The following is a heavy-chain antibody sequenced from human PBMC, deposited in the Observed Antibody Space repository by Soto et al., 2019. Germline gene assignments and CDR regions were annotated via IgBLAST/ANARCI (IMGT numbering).Heavy chain of an antibody. D-gene: IGHD5-12*01. CDR2: IYHSGST. J-gene: IGHJ4*02. Sequence: SETLSLTCAVSGGSISSSNWWSWVRQPPGKGLEWIGEIYHSGSTNYNPSLKSRVTISVDTSKNQFSLKLSSVTAADTAVYYCARRLSGYGFYFDYWGQGNLVTVSS. CDR3: ARRLSGYGFYFDY. CDR1: GGSISSSNW. V-gene: IGHV4-4*02.